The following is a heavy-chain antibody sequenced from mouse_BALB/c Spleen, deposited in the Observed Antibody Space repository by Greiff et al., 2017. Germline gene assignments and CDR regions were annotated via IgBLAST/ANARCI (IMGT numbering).Heavy chain of an antibody. Sequence: VQLKQSGPSLVKPSQTLSLTCSVTGDSITSGYWNWIRKFPGNKLEYMGYISYSGSTYYNPSLKSRISITRDTSKNQYYLQLNSVTTEDTATYYCARSTMITSYAMDYWGQGTSVTVSS. CDR3: ARSTMITSYAMDY. J-gene: IGHJ4*01. CDR1: GDSITSGY. V-gene: IGHV3-8*02. CDR2: ISYSGST. D-gene: IGHD2-4*01.